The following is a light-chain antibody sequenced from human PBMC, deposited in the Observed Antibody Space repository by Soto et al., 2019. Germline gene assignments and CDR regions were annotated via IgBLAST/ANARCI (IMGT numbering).Light chain of an antibody. Sequence: EIVLTQSPGTLSLSPGERATLSCRASQSVSSSYLAWYQQKPGQAPRLLIYGASSRATCIPARFSGSGSGTDFTLTISRLEPEDFAVYYCQQYGSSLYTFGQGTKLEIK. V-gene: IGKV3-20*01. J-gene: IGKJ2*01. CDR2: GAS. CDR1: QSVSSSY. CDR3: QQYGSSLYT.